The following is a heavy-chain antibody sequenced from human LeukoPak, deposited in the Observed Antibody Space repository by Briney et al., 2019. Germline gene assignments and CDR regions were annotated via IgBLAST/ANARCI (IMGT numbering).Heavy chain of an antibody. V-gene: IGHV3-53*01. J-gene: IGHJ4*02. CDR1: GFTVSSNY. CDR2: IYSGGST. CDR3: ARSEWGDYVWGSYRPAYYFDY. Sequence: GGSLKLSCAASGFTVSSNYMSRVRQAPGKGLEWVSVIYSGGSTYYADSVKGRFTISRDNSKNTLYLQMNSLRAEDTAVYYCARSEWGDYVWGSYRPAYYFDYWGQGTLVTVSS. D-gene: IGHD3-16*02.